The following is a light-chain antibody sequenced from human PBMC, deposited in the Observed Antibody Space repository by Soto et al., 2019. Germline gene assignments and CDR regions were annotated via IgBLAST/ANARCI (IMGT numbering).Light chain of an antibody. V-gene: IGLV4-69*01. Sequence: QPVLTQSPSASASLGASVKLTCTLSSGHSSYTIAWHQQQPDKGPRYLMKLNSDGSHSKGDGIPDRFSGSSSGAERYLIISSLQSEDEADYYCQTWGTGIQMFGGGTKLTVL. CDR1: SGHSSYT. CDR3: QTWGTGIQM. CDR2: LNSDGSH. J-gene: IGLJ3*02.